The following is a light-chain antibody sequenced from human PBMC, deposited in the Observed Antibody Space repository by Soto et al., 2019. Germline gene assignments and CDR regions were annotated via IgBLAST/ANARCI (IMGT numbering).Light chain of an antibody. CDR2: GAS. CDR3: QQYNNWPFT. J-gene: IGKJ3*01. CDR1: QSISSN. V-gene: IGKV3-15*01. Sequence: EIVMTQSPATLSVSPGERATLSCRASQSISSNLAWYQQKPGQAPRLLIYGASTRATGIPATVSGSGSGTEITLTISSLQSEDFAVSYCQQYNNWPFTCGAGTKVDIK.